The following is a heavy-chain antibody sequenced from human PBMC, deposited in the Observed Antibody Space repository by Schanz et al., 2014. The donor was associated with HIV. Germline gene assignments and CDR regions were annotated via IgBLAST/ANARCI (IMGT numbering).Heavy chain of an antibody. CDR1: GYTFSKND. CDR3: ARARAKIEGRPVGNWFDP. J-gene: IGHJ5*02. Sequence: QVQLVQSGAEVKKPGASVRVSCKASGYTFSKNDINWVRQAPGQGLEWMGWMNPNSGHTGYAQKFQGRVDMTRTTSISTAYMELRGLTSEDTAVYFCARARAKIEGRPVGNWFDPWGQGTLVTVSS. D-gene: IGHD6-6*01. CDR2: MNPNSGHT. V-gene: IGHV1-8*01.